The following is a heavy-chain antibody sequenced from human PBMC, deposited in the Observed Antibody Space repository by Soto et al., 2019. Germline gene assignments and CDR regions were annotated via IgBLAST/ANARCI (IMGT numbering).Heavy chain of an antibody. CDR2: IYHSGST. CDR3: ARVLAGPNWFDP. CDR1: GYSISSGYY. J-gene: IGHJ5*02. Sequence: SETLSLTCAVSGYSISSGYYWGWIRQPPGKGLEWIGSIYHSGSTYYNPSLKSRVTISVDTSKNQFSLKLSSVTAADTAMYYCARVLAGPNWFDPWGQGTLVTVSS. V-gene: IGHV4-38-2*01.